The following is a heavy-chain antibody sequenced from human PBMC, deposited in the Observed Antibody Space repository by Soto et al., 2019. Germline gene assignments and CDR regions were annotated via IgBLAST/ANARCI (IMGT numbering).Heavy chain of an antibody. J-gene: IGHJ4*02. CDR3: ARYYDYVWGSYRRSYYFDY. Sequence: PSETLSLTCTVSGGSISSGGYYGSWIRQHPGKGLEWIGYIYYSGSTYYNPSLKSRVTISVDTSKNQFSLKLSSVTAADTAVYYCARYYDYVWGSYRRSYYFDYWGQGTLVTVSS. D-gene: IGHD3-16*02. CDR1: GGSISSGGYY. V-gene: IGHV4-31*03. CDR2: IYYSGST.